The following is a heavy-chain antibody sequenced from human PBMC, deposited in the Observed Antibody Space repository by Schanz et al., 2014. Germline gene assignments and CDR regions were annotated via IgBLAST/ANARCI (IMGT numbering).Heavy chain of an antibody. D-gene: IGHD1-26*01. CDR1: GFTFSSYW. CDR3: ARVRGSGSYSFHYLDL. J-gene: IGHJ4*02. CDR2: INSDDTTK. V-gene: IGHV3-74*03. Sequence: EVRLVESGGGLVQSGGSLRLSCAASGFTFSSYWMHWVRQAPGKGLVWVSRINSDDTTKTYADSVQGRLAISTDNGEDTTYLQINTLRVEDTGVYYCARVRGSGSYSFHYLDLWGQGTLVTVAS.